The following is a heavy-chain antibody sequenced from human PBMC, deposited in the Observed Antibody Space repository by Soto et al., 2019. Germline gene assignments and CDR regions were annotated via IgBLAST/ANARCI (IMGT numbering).Heavy chain of an antibody. CDR2: ISSSSSYI. V-gene: IGHV3-21*04. CDR3: ARSFDPDVVRSPYYFDY. Sequence: GGSLRLSCAASGFTFSSYSMNWVRQAPGKGLEWVSSISSSSSYIYYADSVKGRFTISRDNAKNSLKLSSVTAADTAVFYCARSFDPDVVRSPYYFDYWGQGTLVTVSS. J-gene: IGHJ4*02. D-gene: IGHD3-22*01. CDR1: GFTFSSYS.